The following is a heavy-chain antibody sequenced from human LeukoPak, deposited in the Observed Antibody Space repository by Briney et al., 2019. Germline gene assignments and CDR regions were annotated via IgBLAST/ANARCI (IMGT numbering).Heavy chain of an antibody. CDR2: INPDRGAT. J-gene: IGHJ4*02. CDR1: GDTFTGYH. Sequence: SGKVSCKASGDTFTGYHLHWVRQAPGQGLEWMGRINPDRGATDYSQKFQGRVTMAGDTSIGTAYIELSSLRSDDTAVYYCARGTFGHYSLDFRGQGTLVTVSS. CDR3: ARGTFGHYSLDF. V-gene: IGHV1-2*06. D-gene: IGHD4-17*01.